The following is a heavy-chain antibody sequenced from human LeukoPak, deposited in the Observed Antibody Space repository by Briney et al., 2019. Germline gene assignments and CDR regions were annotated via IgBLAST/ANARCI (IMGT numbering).Heavy chain of an antibody. CDR1: GGSISSGGYY. V-gene: IGHV4-31*03. CDR3: ARESPDFWSGFYYYYGMDV. Sequence: PSQTLSLTCTVSGGSISSGGYYWSWIRQHPGKGLEWIGYIYYSGSTYYNPSLKSRVTMSVDTSKNQFSLKLSSVTAADTAVYYCARESPDFWSGFYYYYGMDVWGQGTTVTVSS. D-gene: IGHD3-3*01. J-gene: IGHJ6*02. CDR2: IYYSGST.